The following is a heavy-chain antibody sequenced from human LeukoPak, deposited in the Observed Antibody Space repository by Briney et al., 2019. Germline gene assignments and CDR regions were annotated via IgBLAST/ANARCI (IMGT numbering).Heavy chain of an antibody. J-gene: IGHJ4*02. CDR1: GFTFSNAW. CDR3: TPEWYYDSSGHGY. CDR2: IKSKTDGGTT. V-gene: IGHV3-15*01. Sequence: GGSLRLSCAASGFTFSNAWMGWVRQAPGKGLEWVGRIKSKTDGGTTDYAAPVKGRFTISRDDSKNTLDMQMNSLKTEEQAGYYCTPEWYYDSSGHGYWGQGTMVTVSS. D-gene: IGHD3-22*01.